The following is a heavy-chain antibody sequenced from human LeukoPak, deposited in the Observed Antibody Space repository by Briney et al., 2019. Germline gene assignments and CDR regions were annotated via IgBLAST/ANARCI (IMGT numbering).Heavy chain of an antibody. CDR3: AREEDYYYYMDV. CDR2: IYTSGST. CDR1: GGSISSGSYY. V-gene: IGHV4-61*02. J-gene: IGHJ6*03. Sequence: SETLSLTCTVSGGSISSGSYYWSWLRQPAGKRLEWIGRIYTSGSTNYNPSLKSRVTISVDTSKNQFSLKLSSVTAADTAVYYCAREEDYYYYMDVWGKGTTVTVSS.